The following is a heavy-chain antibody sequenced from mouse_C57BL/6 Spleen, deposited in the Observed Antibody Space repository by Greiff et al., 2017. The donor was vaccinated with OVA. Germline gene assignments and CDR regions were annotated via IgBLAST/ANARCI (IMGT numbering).Heavy chain of an antibody. J-gene: IGHJ1*03. Sequence: ESGPGLVKPSQSLSLTCSVTGYSITSGYYWNWIRQFPGNKLEWMGYISYDGSNNYNPSLKNRISITRDTSKNQFFLKLNSVTTEDTATYYCAREIDGYYGYFDVWGTGTTVTVSS. CDR2: ISYDGSN. CDR1: GYSITSGYY. CDR3: AREIDGYYGYFDV. D-gene: IGHD2-3*01. V-gene: IGHV3-6*01.